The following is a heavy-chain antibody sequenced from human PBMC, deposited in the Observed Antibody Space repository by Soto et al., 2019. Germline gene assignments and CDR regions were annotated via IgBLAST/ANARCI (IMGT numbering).Heavy chain of an antibody. CDR3: AKDWDGLLQEGAFDI. Sequence: GGSLRLSCAASGFILSSYSMNWVRQAPGKGLEWVGRIKSKTDGGTTDYAAPVKGRFTISRDDSKNTLYLQMNSLKTEDTAVYYCAKDWDGLLQEGAFDIWGQGTMGTVSS. D-gene: IGHD3-22*01. J-gene: IGHJ3*02. CDR2: IKSKTDGGTT. CDR1: GFILSSYS. V-gene: IGHV3-15*01.